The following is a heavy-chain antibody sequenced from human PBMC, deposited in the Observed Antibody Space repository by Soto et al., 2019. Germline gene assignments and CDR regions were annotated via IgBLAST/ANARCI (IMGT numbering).Heavy chain of an antibody. Sequence: SVKVSCKASGGTFSSYAISWVRQAPGQGLEWMGGIIPIFGTANYAQKFQGRVTITADESTSTAYMELSSLRSEDTAVYYCARVNGYDYVWGSYRPNYYYGMDVWGQGTTGTVS. CDR3: ARVNGYDYVWGSYRPNYYYGMDV. D-gene: IGHD3-16*02. CDR2: IIPIFGTA. J-gene: IGHJ6*02. V-gene: IGHV1-69*13. CDR1: GGTFSSYA.